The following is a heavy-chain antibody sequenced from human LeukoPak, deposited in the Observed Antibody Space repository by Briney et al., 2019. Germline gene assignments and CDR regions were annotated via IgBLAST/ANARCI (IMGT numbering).Heavy chain of an antibody. CDR2: ISSSGSTI. D-gene: IGHD4-11*01. J-gene: IGHJ6*02. CDR3: ARERGPLGGDYRYYYYGMDV. V-gene: IGHV3-48*03. CDR1: GFTFSSYE. Sequence: TGGSLRLSCAASGFTFSSYEMNWVRQAPGKGLEWVSYISSSGSTIYYADSVKGRFTISRDNAKNSLYLQMNSLRAEDTAVYYCARERGPLGGDYRYYYYGMDVWGQGTTVTVSS.